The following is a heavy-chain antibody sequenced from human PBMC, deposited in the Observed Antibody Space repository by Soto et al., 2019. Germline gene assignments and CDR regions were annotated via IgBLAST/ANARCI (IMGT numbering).Heavy chain of an antibody. CDR1: GYTFTGYY. CDR3: ARGQHIVVVTVGGNLDY. CDR2: INPNSGGT. Sequence: WASVKVSCKASGYTFTGYYMHWVRQAPGQGLEWMGWINPNSGGTNYAQKFQGRVTMTRDTSISTAYMELSRLRSDDTAVYYCARGQHIVVVTVGGNLDYWGQGTLVTVSS. J-gene: IGHJ4*02. D-gene: IGHD2-21*02. V-gene: IGHV1-2*02.